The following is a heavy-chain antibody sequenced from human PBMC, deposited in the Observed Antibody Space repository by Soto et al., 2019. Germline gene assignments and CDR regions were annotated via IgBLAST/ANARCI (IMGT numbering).Heavy chain of an antibody. J-gene: IGHJ5*02. CDR2: IIPILGIA. CDR1: GGTFSSYT. CDR3: ARVQYSSSWSWFDP. V-gene: IGHV1-69*02. Sequence: QVQLVQSGAEVKKPGSSVKVSCKASGGTFSSYTISWVRQAPGQGLEGMGRIIPILGIANYAQKFQGRVTITADKSTSTAYMELSSLRSEDTAVYYCARVQYSSSWSWFDPWGQGTLVTVSS. D-gene: IGHD6-13*01.